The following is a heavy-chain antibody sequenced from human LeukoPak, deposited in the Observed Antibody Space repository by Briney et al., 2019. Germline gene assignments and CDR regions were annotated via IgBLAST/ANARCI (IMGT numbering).Heavy chain of an antibody. Sequence: SETLSLTCTVSGGSISSYYWSWIRQPAGKGLEWIGRIYIGGSTNYNPSLKSRVTMSVDTSKNQFPLKLSSVTAADTAVSYCAREKLVEQDYYDSSGYYLNWFDPWGQGTLVTVSS. CDR3: AREKLVEQDYYDSSGYYLNWFDP. CDR2: IYIGGST. D-gene: IGHD3-22*01. J-gene: IGHJ5*02. CDR1: GGSISSYY. V-gene: IGHV4-4*07.